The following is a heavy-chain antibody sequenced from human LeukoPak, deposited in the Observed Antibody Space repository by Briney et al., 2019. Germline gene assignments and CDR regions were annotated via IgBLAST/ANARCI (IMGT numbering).Heavy chain of an antibody. D-gene: IGHD5-18*01. J-gene: IGHJ4*02. CDR3: AREIGPRQLHLWGSAFGY. CDR2: INPNSGGT. V-gene: IGHV1-2*02. CDR1: GYTFTGYY. Sequence: ASVKVSCKASGYTFTGYYMHWVRQAPGQGLEWMGWINPNSGGTNYAQKFQGRVTMTRDTSTSTVYMELSSLRSEDTAVYYCAREIGPRQLHLWGSAFGYWGQGTLVTVSS.